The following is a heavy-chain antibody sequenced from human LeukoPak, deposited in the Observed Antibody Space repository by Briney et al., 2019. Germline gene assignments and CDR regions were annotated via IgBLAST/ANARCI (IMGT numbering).Heavy chain of an antibody. J-gene: IGHJ6*03. D-gene: IGHD3-3*01. CDR3: ARRGSITSYMDV. Sequence: SETLSLTCTVPGGSISSSSYYWGWIRQPPGKGLEWIGNIYKSGSTYYNPSLKSRVTISVDTSKNQFSLKLNSVTASDTAVYYCARRGSITSYMDVWGKGTTVTMSS. CDR1: GGSISSSSYY. CDR2: IYKSGST. V-gene: IGHV4-39*01.